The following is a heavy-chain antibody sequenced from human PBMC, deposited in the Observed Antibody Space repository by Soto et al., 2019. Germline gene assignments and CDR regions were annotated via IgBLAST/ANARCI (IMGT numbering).Heavy chain of an antibody. CDR2: IYYSGST. J-gene: IGHJ4*02. CDR1: GGSISSYY. D-gene: IGHD3-3*01. CDR3: ARERTDYDFWSTDDY. V-gene: IGHV4-59*12. Sequence: PSETLSLTCTVSGGSISSYYWSWIRQPPGKGLEWIGYIYYSGSTNYNPSLKSRVTISVDTSKNQFSLKLSSVTAADTAVYYCARERTDYDFWSTDDYCGQGTLVTVSS.